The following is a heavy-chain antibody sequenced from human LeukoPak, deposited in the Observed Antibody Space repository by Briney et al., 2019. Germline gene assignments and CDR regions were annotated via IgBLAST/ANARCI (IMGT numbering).Heavy chain of an antibody. V-gene: IGHV1-2*02. CDR3: ARDARRGGNWFDP. Sequence: ASVKVSCKASGYIFTGYYMHWVRQAPGQGLEWMGWINPNSGGTNYAQKFQGRVTMTRDTSISTAYMELSRLRSDDTAVYYCARDARRGGNWFDPWGQGTLVTVSS. CDR1: GYIFTGYY. J-gene: IGHJ5*02. D-gene: IGHD3-3*01. CDR2: INPNSGGT.